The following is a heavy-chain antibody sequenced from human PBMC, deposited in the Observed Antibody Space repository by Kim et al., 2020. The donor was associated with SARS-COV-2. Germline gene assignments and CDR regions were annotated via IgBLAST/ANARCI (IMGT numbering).Heavy chain of an antibody. CDR3: ARAPNRYYYFDY. CDR1: GFTVSSNY. V-gene: IGHV3-53*01. CDR2: IYSGGST. Sequence: GGSLRLSCAASGFTVSSNYMSWVRQAPGKGLEWVSVIYSGGSTYYADSVKGRFTISRDNSKNTLYLQMNSLRAEDTAVYYCARAPNRYYYFDYWGQGTLVTVSS. J-gene: IGHJ4*02. D-gene: IGHD5-18*01.